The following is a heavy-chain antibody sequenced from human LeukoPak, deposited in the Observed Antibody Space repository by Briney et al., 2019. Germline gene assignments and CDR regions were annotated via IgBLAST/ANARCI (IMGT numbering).Heavy chain of an antibody. D-gene: IGHD4-11*01. Sequence: GMSLRLPCDASVFTFSLYGMHWVRQAPGKGLECVAVIWSDGTNEYYADTVRGRFRICRDNFKKTVSLQMNSLRAEDTGVYYCAKDAQRGFDYSNSLEHWGQGSLVTVSS. CDR1: VFTFSLYG. CDR3: AKDAQRGFDYSNSLEH. V-gene: IGHV3-33*06. J-gene: IGHJ4*02. CDR2: IWSDGTNE.